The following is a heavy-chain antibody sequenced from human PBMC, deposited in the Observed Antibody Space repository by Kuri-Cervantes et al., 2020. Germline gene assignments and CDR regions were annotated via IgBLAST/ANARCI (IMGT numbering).Heavy chain of an antibody. V-gene: IGHV3-30*03. Sequence: GESLKISCAASGFTFSSYGMHWVRQAPGKGLEWVAVISYDGSNKYYADSVKGRFTISRDNSKNTLYLQMNSLRAEDTAVYYCARGLRYFDYWGQGTLVTVSS. CDR1: GFTFSSYG. CDR2: ISYDGSNK. CDR3: ARGLRYFDY. J-gene: IGHJ4*02.